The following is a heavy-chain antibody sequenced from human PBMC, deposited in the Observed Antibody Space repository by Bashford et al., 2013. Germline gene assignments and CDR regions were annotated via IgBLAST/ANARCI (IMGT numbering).Heavy chain of an antibody. V-gene: IGHV4-61*02. CDR2: IYATGNT. CDR1: GGSISSSSYY. D-gene: IGHD3-10*01. CDR3: ARETLGSGTYYQFQN. Sequence: SSETLSLTCTVSGGSISSSSYYWGWIRQPVGRGLEYIGRIYATGNTDFNPSLTSRVSMSIDKSKNEFSLKLSFVTAADTAVYYCARETLGSGTYYQFQNWGQGTLVTVSS. J-gene: IGHJ4*02.